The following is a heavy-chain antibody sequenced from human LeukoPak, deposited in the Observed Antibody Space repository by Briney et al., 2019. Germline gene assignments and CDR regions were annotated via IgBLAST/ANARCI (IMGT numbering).Heavy chain of an antibody. V-gene: IGHV1-8*01. J-gene: IGHJ6*02. Sequence: ASVKVSRKASGYTFTSYDINWVRQATGQGLEWMGWMNPNSGNTGYAQKFQGRVTMTRNTSISTAYMELSSLRSEDTAVYYCARGDFDWSTYGMDVWGQGTTVTVSS. CDR1: GYTFTSYD. D-gene: IGHD3-9*01. CDR2: MNPNSGNT. CDR3: ARGDFDWSTYGMDV.